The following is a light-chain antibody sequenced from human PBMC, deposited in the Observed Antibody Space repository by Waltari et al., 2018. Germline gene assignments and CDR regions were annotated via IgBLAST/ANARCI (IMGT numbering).Light chain of an antibody. CDR2: AAS. Sequence: DIQMTQSPSSLSASVGDRVTITCRASQSITDYLNWYQQMPGKAPKLLIYAASNLQSGVPSRFSGSGSGTDFTLTISNLRPEDSATYYCQQSHSSTLTFGGGTTVEIK. J-gene: IGKJ4*01. CDR1: QSITDY. V-gene: IGKV1-39*01. CDR3: QQSHSSTLT.